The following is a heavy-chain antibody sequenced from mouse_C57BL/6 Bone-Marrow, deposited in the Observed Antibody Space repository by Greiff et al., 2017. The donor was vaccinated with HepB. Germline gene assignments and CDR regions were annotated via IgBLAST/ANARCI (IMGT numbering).Heavy chain of an antibody. J-gene: IGHJ2*01. CDR2: IYPGGGYT. CDR1: GYTFTNYW. Sequence: VKLMESGAELVRPGTSVKMSCKASGYTFTNYWIGWAKQRPGHGLEWIGDIYPGGGYTNYNEKFKGKATLTADKSSSTAYMQFSSLTSEDSAIYYCARGGFYYDPFDYWGQGTTLTVSS. CDR3: ARGGFYYDPFDY. D-gene: IGHD2-4*01. V-gene: IGHV1-63*01.